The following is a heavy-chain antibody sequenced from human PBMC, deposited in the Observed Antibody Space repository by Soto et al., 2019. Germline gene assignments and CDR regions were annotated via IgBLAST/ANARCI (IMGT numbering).Heavy chain of an antibody. CDR1: GYTFTSYY. V-gene: IGHV1-46*01. J-gene: IGHJ6*02. CDR2: INPSGGST. Sequence: ASVKVSCKASGYTFTSYYMHWVRQAPGQGLEWMGIINPSGGSTSYAQKFQGRVTMTRDTSTSTVYMELSSLRSEDTAVYYCARDCPITMVRNPSFYYYYGMGVWGPGTTVTVSS. D-gene: IGHD3-10*01. CDR3: ARDCPITMVRNPSFYYYYGMGV.